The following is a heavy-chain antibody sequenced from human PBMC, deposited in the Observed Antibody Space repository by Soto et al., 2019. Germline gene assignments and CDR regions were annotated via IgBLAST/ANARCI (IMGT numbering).Heavy chain of an antibody. J-gene: IGHJ4*02. CDR1: GGSISSSSYY. CDR2: IYDSGST. Sequence: QLQLQESGPGLVKPSETLSLTCTVSGGSISSSSYYWGWIRQPPGKGLEWIGSIYDSGSTYYNPARQSRVTISLDPSTIQFSLKLSSVPAVVTAVSYCVRRQSSSGYRLWGLGTLVTVSS. V-gene: IGHV4-39*01. CDR3: VRRQSSSGYRL. D-gene: IGHD6-13*01.